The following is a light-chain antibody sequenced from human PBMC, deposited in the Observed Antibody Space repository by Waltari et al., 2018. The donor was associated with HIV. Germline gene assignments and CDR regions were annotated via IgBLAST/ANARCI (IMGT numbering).Light chain of an antibody. J-gene: IGLJ3*02. V-gene: IGLV3-21*03. Sequence: SYVLTQPPSVSVAPGKTARITCGGNNIGSKSVHWYQQKAGQAPVLVIYDDSDRPSGIHERVSGSNSGNTATVTISRVEAGDEADYYCQVWDRSSDHGVFGGGTKLTVL. CDR2: DDS. CDR3: QVWDRSSDHGV. CDR1: NIGSKS.